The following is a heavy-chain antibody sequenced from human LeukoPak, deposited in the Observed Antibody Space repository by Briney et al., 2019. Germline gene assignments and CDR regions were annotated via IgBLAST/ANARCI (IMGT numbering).Heavy chain of an antibody. CDR3: ATFRFLGN. CDR2: INTDGSGT. J-gene: IGHJ3*01. CDR1: GFTFSSYW. V-gene: IGHV3-74*01. D-gene: IGHD3-3*01. Sequence: GGSLRLSCAASGFTFSSYWMHWVRQAPGKGLVWISRINTDGSGTYYADSLKDRFTISRDNAKNSLYLQMNSLRVEDTAVYYCATFRFLGNWGQGTMVTVSP.